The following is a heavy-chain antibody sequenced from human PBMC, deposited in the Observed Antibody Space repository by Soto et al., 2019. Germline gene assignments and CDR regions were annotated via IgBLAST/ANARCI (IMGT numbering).Heavy chain of an antibody. CDR3: FAPIFGVVELDY. D-gene: IGHD3-3*01. J-gene: IGHJ4*02. CDR1: GGTFSSYA. CDR2: IIPIFGTA. V-gene: IGHV1-69*06. Sequence: GASVKVSCKASGGTFSSYAISWVRQAPGQGLEWMGGIIPIFGTANYAQKFQGRVTITADKSTSTAYMELGSLRSEDTAVYYCFAPIFGVVELDYWGQGTLVTVSS.